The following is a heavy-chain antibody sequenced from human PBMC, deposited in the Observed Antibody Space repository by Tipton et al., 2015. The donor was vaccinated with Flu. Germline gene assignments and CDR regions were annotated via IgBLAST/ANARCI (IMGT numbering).Heavy chain of an antibody. CDR1: GFTFSSYG. J-gene: IGHJ6*02. CDR3: ARGYYDFWSGYYTAYYYYGMDV. V-gene: IGHV3-33*01. CDR2: IWYDGSNK. D-gene: IGHD3-3*01. Sequence: SLRLSCAASGFTFSSYGMHWVRQAPGKGLEWVAVIWYDGSNKYYADSVKGRFTISRDNSKNTLYLQMNSLRAEDTAVYYCARGYYDFWSGYYTAYYYYGMDVWGQGTTVTVSS.